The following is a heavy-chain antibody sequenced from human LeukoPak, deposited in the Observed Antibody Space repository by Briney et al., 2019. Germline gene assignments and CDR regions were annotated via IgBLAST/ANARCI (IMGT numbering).Heavy chain of an antibody. CDR1: GFSLSGYW. CDR3: ARATLDIVVVPADSAFDI. V-gene: IGHV3-74*01. D-gene: IGHD2-2*01. Sequence: GGSLRLSCVASGFSLSGYWMYWVRQAPGKGLMYISRNNGDGSTTNYADVVKGRFTMSRDNVKNTLYLQMNSLRVEDTAVYYCARATLDIVVVPADSAFDIWGRGTLVTVSS. CDR2: NNGDGSTT. J-gene: IGHJ3*02.